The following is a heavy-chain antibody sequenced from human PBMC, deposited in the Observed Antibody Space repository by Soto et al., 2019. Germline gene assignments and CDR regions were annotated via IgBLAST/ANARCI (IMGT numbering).Heavy chain of an antibody. CDR1: GFTFSSYS. J-gene: IGHJ6*03. CDR3: ARVPATVTTYYYYYMDV. V-gene: IGHV3-21*01. D-gene: IGHD4-17*01. CDR2: ISSSSSYI. Sequence: EVQLVESGGGLVKPGGSLRLSCAASGFTFSSYSMNWVRQAPGKGLEWVSSISSSSSYIYYADSVKGRFTISRDNAKNSLYLQTNSLRAEDTAVYYCARVPATVTTYYYYYMDVWGKGTTVTVSS.